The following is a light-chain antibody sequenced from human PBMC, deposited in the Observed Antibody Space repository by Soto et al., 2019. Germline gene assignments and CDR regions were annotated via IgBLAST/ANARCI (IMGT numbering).Light chain of an antibody. CDR2: EDS. Sequence: QPVLTQPASVSGSPGQSITISCTGTSSDVGSYDLVSWYQQHPGKAPKFMIYEDSKRPSGVSNRFSGSKSGNTASLSISWPQAEDEADYYCCSYAGSSTFVVFGGGTKLTVL. CDR3: CSYAGSSTFVV. V-gene: IGLV2-23*02. CDR1: SSDVGSYDL. J-gene: IGLJ2*01.